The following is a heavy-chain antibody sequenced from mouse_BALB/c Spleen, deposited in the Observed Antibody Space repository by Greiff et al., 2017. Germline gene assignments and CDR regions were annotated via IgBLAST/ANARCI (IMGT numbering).Heavy chain of an antibody. CDR2: ISSGGST. CDR1: GFTFSSYS. CDR3: GGGEGLVWAYYYAMDY. V-gene: IGHV5-6-5*01. D-gene: IGHD2-10*02. J-gene: IGHJ4*01. Sequence: EVKLVESGGGLVKPGGSLKLSCAASGFTFSSYSMSWVRQTPEKRLEWVASISSGGSTYYPDSVKGRFTISRDNARNILYLQRSSLRSEDTAMYYGGGGEGLVWAYYYAMDYWGQGTSVTVSS.